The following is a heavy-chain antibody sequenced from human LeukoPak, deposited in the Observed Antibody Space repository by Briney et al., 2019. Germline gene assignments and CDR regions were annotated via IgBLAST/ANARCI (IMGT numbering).Heavy chain of an antibody. CDR2: ISGSGGST. CDR1: GFTFSSYA. V-gene: IGHV3-23*01. Sequence: GGSLRLSCAASGFTFSSYAMSWVRQAPGKGLEWVLAISGSGGSTYYADSVKGRSTISRDNSKNTLYLQMNSLRAEDTAVYYCARDQVTRDYAYFDYWGQGTLVTVSS. J-gene: IGHJ4*02. CDR3: ARDQVTRDYAYFDY. D-gene: IGHD4-17*01.